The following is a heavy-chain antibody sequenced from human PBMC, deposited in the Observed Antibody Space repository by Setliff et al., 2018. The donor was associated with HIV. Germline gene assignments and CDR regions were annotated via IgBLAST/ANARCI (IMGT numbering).Heavy chain of an antibody. V-gene: IGHV1-8*02. CDR2: MNPKSGNT. D-gene: IGHD3-22*01. CDR3: ATIRAYYYDSSGKEYFQH. Sequence: ASVKVSCKASEYTFISYDINWVRQATGQGLEWMGWMNPKSGNTGYAQKFQGRLTMTRNTSISTAYMELSSLRSEDTAVYYCATIRAYYYDSSGKEYFQHWGHGSLVTAPQ. J-gene: IGHJ1*01. CDR1: EYTFISYD.